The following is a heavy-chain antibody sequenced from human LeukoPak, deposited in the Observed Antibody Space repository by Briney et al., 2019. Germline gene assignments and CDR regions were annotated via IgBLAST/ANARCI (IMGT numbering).Heavy chain of an antibody. CDR2: ISYDGSNK. CDR3: ARDYIRDGYYYYYGMDV. V-gene: IGHV3-30-3*01. D-gene: IGHD2-21*01. Sequence: PGGSLRLSCAASGFTFSSYAMHWVRQAPGKGLEGVAVISYDGSNKYYADSVKGRFTISRDNSKNTLYLQMNSLRAEDTAVYYCARDYIRDGYYYYYGMDVWGQGTTVTASS. J-gene: IGHJ6*02. CDR1: GFTFSSYA.